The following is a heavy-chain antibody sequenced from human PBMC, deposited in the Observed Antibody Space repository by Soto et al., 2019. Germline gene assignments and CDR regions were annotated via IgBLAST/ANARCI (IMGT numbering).Heavy chain of an antibody. CDR3: ARGRARVEVPAHLSDYGMDG. Sequence: PGGSLRLSCSASVFSVSSNYMSLVRQAPGKGLEWVSVIYSGGRTYYADSVKGRFTISRDNSKNTLYLQMNSLRAEDTAVYYCARGRARVEVPAHLSDYGMDGWGQGTTVTVSS. V-gene: IGHV3-53*01. CDR2: IYSGGRT. J-gene: IGHJ6*02. CDR1: VFSVSSNY. D-gene: IGHD2-2*01.